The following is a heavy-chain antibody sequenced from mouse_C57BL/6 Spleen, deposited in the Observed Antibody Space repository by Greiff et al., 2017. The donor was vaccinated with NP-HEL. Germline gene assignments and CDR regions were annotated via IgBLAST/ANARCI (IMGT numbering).Heavy chain of an antibody. CDR3: ANYDYDVLAGFAY. D-gene: IGHD2-4*01. J-gene: IGHJ3*01. CDR2: INPSSGYT. Sequence: QVQLQQSGAELAKPGASVKLSCKASGYTFTSYWMHWVKQRPGQGLEWIGYINPSSGYTKYNQKFKDKATLTADKSSSTAYMQLSSLTYEDSAVYYCANYDYDVLAGFAYWGQGTLVTVSA. V-gene: IGHV1-7*01. CDR1: GYTFTSYW.